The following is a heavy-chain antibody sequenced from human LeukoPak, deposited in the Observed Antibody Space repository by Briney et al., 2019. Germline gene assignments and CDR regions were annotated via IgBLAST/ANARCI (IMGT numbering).Heavy chain of an antibody. CDR2: ICATGSS. J-gene: IGHJ5*02. D-gene: IGHD1-26*01. CDR3: ARDREVGRDNAISWFDP. CDR1: GGSISNYC. V-gene: IGHV4-4*07. Sequence: SETLSLTCTVSGGSISNYCWSWIRQPAGNGLEWIGRICATGSSNYNPFLKSRVTMSVDTSKKQFSLKLSPVTAADTAVYYCARDREVGRDNAISWFDPWGQGILVTVSS.